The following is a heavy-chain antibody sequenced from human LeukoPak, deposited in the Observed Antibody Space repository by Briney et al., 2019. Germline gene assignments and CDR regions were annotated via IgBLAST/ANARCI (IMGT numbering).Heavy chain of an antibody. V-gene: IGHV3-30*18. Sequence: GGSLRLSCAASGFTFSDYGVHWVRQAPGKGLEWVAVISYNGNDKYYGDSVKGRFAISRDNSKNTMYLQMNSLRVEDTAVYYCAKDSGGGNCIAEKDYWGQGTLVTVSS. CDR1: GFTFSDYG. J-gene: IGHJ4*02. CDR2: ISYNGNDK. CDR3: AKDSGGGNCIAEKDY. D-gene: IGHD4-23*01.